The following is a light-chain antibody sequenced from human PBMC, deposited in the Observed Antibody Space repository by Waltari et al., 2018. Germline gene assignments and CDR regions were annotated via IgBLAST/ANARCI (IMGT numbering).Light chain of an antibody. J-gene: IGLJ2*01. CDR2: DVT. V-gene: IGLV2-14*03. Sequence: QSALTQPASVSGSPGQSITISCTGTSIDVGGSNYVSWYQQHPGKAPQLMIYDVTDRPSGVSTRFSGSKSGNTASLTISGLQAEDEADYYCSSWTDSDALKLLFGGGTKLTVL. CDR3: SSWTDSDALKLL. CDR1: SIDVGGSNY.